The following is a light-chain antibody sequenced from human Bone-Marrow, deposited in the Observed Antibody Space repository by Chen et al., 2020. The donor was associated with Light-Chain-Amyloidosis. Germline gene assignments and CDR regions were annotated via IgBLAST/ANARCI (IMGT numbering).Light chain of an antibody. CDR3: QSADSGTSYRAVV. J-gene: IGLJ2*01. V-gene: IGLV3-25*03. CDR1: ALSKXY. CDR2: KDS. Sequence: SYELTQPPSVSVSPGQTARXTCSGGALSKXYANLYQQKPGQAPVLVIFKDSERPSGIPERFSGSSSGTIVTLTXSGVQAEDEADYHCQSADSGTSYRAVVFGGGTKLTVL.